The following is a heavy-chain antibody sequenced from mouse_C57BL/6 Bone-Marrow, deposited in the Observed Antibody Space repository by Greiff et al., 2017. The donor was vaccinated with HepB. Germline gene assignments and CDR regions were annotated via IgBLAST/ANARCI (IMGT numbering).Heavy chain of an antibody. V-gene: IGHV1-12*01. Sequence: VQLQQSGAELVRPGASVKMSCKASGYTFTSYNMHWVKQTPRQGLEWIGAIYPGNGDTSYNQKFKGKATLTVDKSSSTAYMQLSSLTSEDSAVYFCASPPIYYGSDWFAYWGQGTLVTVSA. D-gene: IGHD1-1*01. CDR3: ASPPIYYGSDWFAY. J-gene: IGHJ3*01. CDR1: GYTFTSYN. CDR2: IYPGNGDT.